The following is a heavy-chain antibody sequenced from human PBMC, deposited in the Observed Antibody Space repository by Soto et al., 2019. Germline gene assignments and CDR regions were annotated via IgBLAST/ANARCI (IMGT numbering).Heavy chain of an antibody. CDR2: IWYDGSNK. J-gene: IGHJ6*03. Sequence: GGSLRLSCAASGFTFSSYGMHWVRQAPGKGLEWVAVIWYDGSNKYYADSVKGRFTISRDNSKNTLYLQMNSLRAEDTAVDYWARDHGPSYGDYNYYYYDMDVWGKGTTVTVSS. CDR1: GFTFSSYG. V-gene: IGHV3-33*01. D-gene: IGHD4-17*01. CDR3: ARDHGPSYGDYNYYYYDMDV.